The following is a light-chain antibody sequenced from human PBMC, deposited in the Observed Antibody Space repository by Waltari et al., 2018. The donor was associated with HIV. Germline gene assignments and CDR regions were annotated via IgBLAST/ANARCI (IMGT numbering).Light chain of an antibody. CDR3: QQYDNLPIT. CDR2: DAS. J-gene: IGKJ5*01. Sequence: DIQMTQYPFYLSASVGDRVTITCQASQDISNYLNWYQQKPGKAPKLLIYDASNLETGVPSRFSGSGSGTDFTFTISSLQPEDIATYYCQQYDNLPITFGQGTRLEIK. CDR1: QDISNY. V-gene: IGKV1-33*01.